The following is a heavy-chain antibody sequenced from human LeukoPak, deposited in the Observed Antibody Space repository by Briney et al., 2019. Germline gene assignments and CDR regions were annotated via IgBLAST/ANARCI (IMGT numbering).Heavy chain of an antibody. J-gene: IGHJ4*02. D-gene: IGHD2-2*01. CDR3: ARIYCSSTSCYFDY. CDR2: INPNGGGT. V-gene: IGHV1-2*02. CDR1: GYTFTSYY. Sequence: ASVKVSCKASGYTFTSYYMHWVRQAPGQGLEWMGWINPNGGGTNYAQKFQGRVTMTRDTSISTAYMELSRLRSDDTAVYYCARIYCSSTSCYFDYWGQGTLVTVSS.